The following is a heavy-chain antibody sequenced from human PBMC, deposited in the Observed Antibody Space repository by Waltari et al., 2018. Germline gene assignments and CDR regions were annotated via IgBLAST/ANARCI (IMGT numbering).Heavy chain of an antibody. CDR2: TIPIVGKA. V-gene: IGHV1-69*01. CDR1: GGPFSSYS. D-gene: IGHD3-22*01. J-gene: IGHJ4*02. CDR3: ARDDNYYDSSGYYSDY. Sequence: QVQLVQSGAEVKKPGSSVKVSCKASGGPFSSYSISWVLQAPGQGLEWMGGTIPIVGKANYAQNFQGRVTSTADESTSTAYMELSSLRSEDTAVYYWARDDNYYDSSGYYSDYWGQGTLVTVSS.